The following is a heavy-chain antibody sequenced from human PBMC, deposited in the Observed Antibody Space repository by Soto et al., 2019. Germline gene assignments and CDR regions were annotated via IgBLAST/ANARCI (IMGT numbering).Heavy chain of an antibody. V-gene: IGHV3-64D*06. Sequence: PGGSLRLSCSASGFTFSSYAMHWVRQAPGKGLEYVSAISSNGGSTYYADSVKGRFTISRDNSKNTLYLQMSSLRAEDTAVYYCVKDRAYCGGDCYSPGGTWGQGTLVTVSS. CDR3: VKDRAYCGGDCYSPGGT. CDR2: ISSNGGST. CDR1: GFTFSSYA. J-gene: IGHJ5*02. D-gene: IGHD2-21*02.